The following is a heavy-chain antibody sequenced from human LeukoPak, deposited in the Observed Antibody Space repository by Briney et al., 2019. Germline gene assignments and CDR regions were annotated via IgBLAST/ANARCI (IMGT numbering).Heavy chain of an antibody. Sequence: GGSLRLSCAASGFTFSTCAVSWARQAPGKGLGWAPAIIGSGGGTYYADSVKGRFTISRDNSKNTLYLQMNSLRAEDTAVYYCAKVWGEMARIIRYFDYWGQGTLVTVSS. CDR2: IIGSGGGT. D-gene: IGHD5-24*01. CDR1: GFTFSTCA. V-gene: IGHV3-23*01. J-gene: IGHJ4*02. CDR3: AKVWGEMARIIRYFDY.